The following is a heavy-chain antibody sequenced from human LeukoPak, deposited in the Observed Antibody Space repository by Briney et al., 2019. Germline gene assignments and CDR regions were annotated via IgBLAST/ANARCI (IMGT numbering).Heavy chain of an antibody. J-gene: IGHJ4*02. V-gene: IGHV4-59*01. CDR2: ISFSGST. Sequence: SETLSLTCTVSGGSISSYYWSWIRQPPGKGLEWIGYISFSGSTNYNPSLKSRVTISVDTSKNQFSLRLSSVTAADTAVYYCARGRMTGVFDYWGQGTLSTVSS. D-gene: IGHD3-9*01. CDR1: GGSISSYY. CDR3: ARGRMTGVFDY.